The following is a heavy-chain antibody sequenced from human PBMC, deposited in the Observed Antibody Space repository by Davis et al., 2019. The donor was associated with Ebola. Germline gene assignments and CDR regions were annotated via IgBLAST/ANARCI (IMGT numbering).Heavy chain of an antibody. CDR2: IYYSGST. D-gene: IGHD1-14*01. CDR1: GGSISSYY. J-gene: IGHJ6*02. V-gene: IGHV4-59*12. Sequence: PSETLSLTCTVSGGSISSYYWSWIRQPPGKGLEWIGYIYYSGSTNYNPSLKSRVTISVDTSKNQFSLKLSSVTAADTAVYYCARAGTHYYYYYGMDVWGQGTTVTVSS. CDR3: ARAGTHYYYYYGMDV.